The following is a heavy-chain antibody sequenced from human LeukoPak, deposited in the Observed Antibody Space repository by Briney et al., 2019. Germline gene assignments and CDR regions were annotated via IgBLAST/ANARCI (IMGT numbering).Heavy chain of an antibody. CDR1: GYTFTSYG. CDR3: ARDRPQDYDFWSGYSSYYYYMDV. V-gene: IGHV1-18*01. J-gene: IGHJ6*03. Sequence: ASVKVSCKACGYTFTSYGISWVRQAPGKGLEWMGWISAYNGNTNYAQKLQGRVTMTTDTSTSTAYMELRSLRSDDTAVYYCARDRPQDYDFWSGYSSYYYYMDVWGKGTTVTVSS. D-gene: IGHD3-3*01. CDR2: ISAYNGNT.